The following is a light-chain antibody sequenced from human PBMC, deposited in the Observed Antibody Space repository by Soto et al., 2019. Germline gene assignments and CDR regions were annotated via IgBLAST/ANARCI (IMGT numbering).Light chain of an antibody. CDR2: DTS. CDR3: LLLYSGPWV. Sequence: QAVVTQESSLTVSPGGTVTLTCASSTGPVTSRHYPFWFQQKPGQAPRTLIYDTSNKHSWTPARFSGSLLGGKAALTLSGQQPEHEAEYYCLLLYSGPWVFGRGTQLTVL. J-gene: IGLJ2*01. V-gene: IGLV7-46*01. CDR1: TGPVTSRHY.